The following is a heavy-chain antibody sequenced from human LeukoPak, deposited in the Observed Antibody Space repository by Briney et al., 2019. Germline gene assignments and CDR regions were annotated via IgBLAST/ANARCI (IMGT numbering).Heavy chain of an antibody. CDR1: GFTFSSYS. CDR3: ARGFDYYGSTYYFDY. CDR2: ISSSSSYI. D-gene: IGHD3-10*01. V-gene: IGHV3-21*01. J-gene: IGHJ4*02. Sequence: AGGSLRLSCAAPGFTFSSYSMNWVRQAPGKGLEWVSSISSSSSYIYYADSVKGRFTISRDNAKNSLYLQMNSLRAEDTAVYYCARGFDYYGSTYYFDYWGQGTLVTVSS.